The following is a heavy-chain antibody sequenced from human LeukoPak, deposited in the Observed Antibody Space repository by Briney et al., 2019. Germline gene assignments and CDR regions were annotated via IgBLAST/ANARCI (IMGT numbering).Heavy chain of an antibody. CDR1: GFTFSNYG. CDR3: AKRYCSSTSCSFFDY. Sequence: GGSLRLSCAASGFTFSNYGMHWVRQAPGKGLEWVAFTRYDGSNKFYADSVKGRFTISRDNSKNTLYLQMNSLRAEDTAVYHCAKRYCSSTSCSFFDYWGQGTLVTVSS. J-gene: IGHJ4*02. D-gene: IGHD2-2*01. V-gene: IGHV3-30*02. CDR2: TRYDGSNK.